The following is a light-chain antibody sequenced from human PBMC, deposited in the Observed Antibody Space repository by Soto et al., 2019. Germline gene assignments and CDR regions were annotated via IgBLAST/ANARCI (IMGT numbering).Light chain of an antibody. V-gene: IGLV2-14*03. CDR2: DVS. J-gene: IGLJ1*01. CDR1: SSDVGGYNY. Sequence: HSVLTQPASVSGSPGQSIAISCTGTSSDVGGYNYVSWYQHHPGKAPKLMIYDVSNRPSGVSNRFSGSKSGNTASLTISGLQAEDEADYYCSSYTSNSTLYVFGTGTKVTVL. CDR3: SSYTSNSTLYV.